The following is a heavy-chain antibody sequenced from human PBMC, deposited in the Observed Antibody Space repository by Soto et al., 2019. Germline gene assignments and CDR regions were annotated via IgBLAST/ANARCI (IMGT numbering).Heavy chain of an antibody. J-gene: IGHJ4*02. D-gene: IGHD6-19*01. CDR3: ARDIAVAGTRYFDY. CDR2: ISSSSSYI. V-gene: IGHV3-21*01. Sequence: VQLVESGGGLVKPGGSLRLSCAASGFTFSSYSMNWVRQAPGKGLEWVSSISSSSSYIYYADSVKGRFTISRDNAKNSLYLQMNSLRAEDTAVYYCARDIAVAGTRYFDYWGQGTLVTVSS. CDR1: GFTFSSYS.